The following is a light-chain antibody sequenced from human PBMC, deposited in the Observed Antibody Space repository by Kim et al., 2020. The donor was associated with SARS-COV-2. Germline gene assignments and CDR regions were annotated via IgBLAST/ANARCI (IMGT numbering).Light chain of an antibody. CDR3: QSRDSGGNVV. CDR2: GRN. CDR1: SLRIYY. Sequence: SSELTQDPAVSVALGQTVTITCQGDSLRIYYATWYQQKPRQAPVLVIYGRNNRPSGIPDRFSGSASGNTASLTISGAQAEDEAEFYCQSRDSGGNVVFGGGTQLTVL. V-gene: IGLV3-19*01. J-gene: IGLJ2*01.